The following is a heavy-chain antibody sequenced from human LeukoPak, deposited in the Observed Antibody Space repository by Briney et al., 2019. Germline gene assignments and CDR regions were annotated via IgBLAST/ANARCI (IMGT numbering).Heavy chain of an antibody. CDR1: GFTFRNYA. J-gene: IGHJ4*02. V-gene: IGHV3-23*01. D-gene: IGHD3-9*01. CDR3: AKWGDYDVLTGYYVPDY. Sequence: GGSLRLSCAASGFTFRNYAMSWVRQAPGKGLEWVSAILGSGGSTYYAVSVKGRFTVSRDNSKSTLYLQMNSLRAEDTALYYCAKWGDYDVLTGYYVPDYWGQGTLVTVPS. CDR2: ILGSGGST.